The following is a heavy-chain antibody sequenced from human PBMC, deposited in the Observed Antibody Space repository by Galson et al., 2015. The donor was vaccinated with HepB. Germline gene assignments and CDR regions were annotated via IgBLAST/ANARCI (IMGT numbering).Heavy chain of an antibody. D-gene: IGHD6-6*01. CDR2: ISGCGGNT. V-gene: IGHV3-23*01. Sequence: SLRLSCAASGCTFSSYAMSWVRQAPGKGLEWVSAISGCGGNTYYADTVKGRFTISRDNSKNTLYLQMNSLRSEDTAVYYCAKDAVEYSSAFDPWGQGTLVTVSS. CDR1: GCTFSSYA. CDR3: AKDAVEYSSAFDP. J-gene: IGHJ5*02.